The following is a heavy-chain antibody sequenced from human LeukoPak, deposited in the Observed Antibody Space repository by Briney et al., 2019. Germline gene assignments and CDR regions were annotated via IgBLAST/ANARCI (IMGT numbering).Heavy chain of an antibody. Sequence: GGSLRLPCGASGLTFSSYSMTWVRQAPGKGLEWVATIKEAGTETFYVDSVKGRFTISRDNAKNSLFLQMNSLRAEDTAVYFCATYDLKNRGYYNIEDWGQGTLVTVSS. CDR1: GLTFSSYS. CDR3: ATYDLKNRGYYNIED. D-gene: IGHD3-22*01. CDR2: IKEAGTET. J-gene: IGHJ4*02. V-gene: IGHV3-7*01.